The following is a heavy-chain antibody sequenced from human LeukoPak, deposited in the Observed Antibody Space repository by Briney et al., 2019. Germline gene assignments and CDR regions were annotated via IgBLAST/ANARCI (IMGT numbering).Heavy chain of an antibody. CDR3: ARGGIHYYYGMDV. V-gene: IGHV3-53*01. D-gene: IGHD3-16*01. CDR2: IYSGGST. J-gene: IGHJ6*02. Sequence: GGSLRLSCAASGFTFNSYWMTWVRQAPGKGLEWVSVIYSGGSTYYADSVKGRFTISRDNSKNTLYLQMNSLRAEDTAVYYCARGGIHYYYGMDVWGQGTTVTVSS. CDR1: GFTFNSYW.